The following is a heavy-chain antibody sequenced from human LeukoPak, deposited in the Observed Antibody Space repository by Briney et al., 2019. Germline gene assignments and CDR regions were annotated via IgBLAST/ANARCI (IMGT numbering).Heavy chain of an antibody. J-gene: IGHJ5*02. D-gene: IGHD2-15*01. CDR2: ISSGGST. V-gene: IGHV4-59*01. CDR1: GGSINTYF. Sequence: SETLSLTCTVSGGSINTYFWSWIRQTPRKGLEWIGYISSGGSTNYNPSLKSRVTISVDTSKNQFSLKLSSLTAADTAVYYCARAPYCSGGSCYRPGSWFDPWGQGTLVTVSS. CDR3: ARAPYCSGGSCYRPGSWFDP.